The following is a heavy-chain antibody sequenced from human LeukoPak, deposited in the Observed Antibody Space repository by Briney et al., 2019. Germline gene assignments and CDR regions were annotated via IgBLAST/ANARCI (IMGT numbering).Heavy chain of an antibody. J-gene: IGHJ4*02. Sequence: GGSLRLSCAASGFTFSNYAMSWVRQAPGQGLEWVSTLSVSGVTTSYADSVKGRFTITRDNYKNTLYLQMNSLRAEDTAVYYCAKSKNLGISGAFDFWGQGTLVTVSS. CDR3: AKSKNLGISGAFDF. CDR2: LSVSGVTT. CDR1: GFTFSNYA. D-gene: IGHD7-27*01. V-gene: IGHV3-23*01.